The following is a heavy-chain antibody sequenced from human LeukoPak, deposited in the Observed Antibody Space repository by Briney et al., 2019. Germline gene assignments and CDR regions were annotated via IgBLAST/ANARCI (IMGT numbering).Heavy chain of an antibody. CDR1: DGSFSGYY. V-gene: IGHV4-34*01. D-gene: IGHD2-15*01. CDR3: ARGLVVVVAATWFDP. CDR2: INHSGRT. Sequence: SETLSLTCAVYDGSFSGYYWSWIRQPPGKGLEWFGEINHSGRTNYNPSLKSRVTISVDTSKNQFSLKLSSVTAADTAVYYCARGLVVVVAATWFDPWGQGTLVTVSS. J-gene: IGHJ5*02.